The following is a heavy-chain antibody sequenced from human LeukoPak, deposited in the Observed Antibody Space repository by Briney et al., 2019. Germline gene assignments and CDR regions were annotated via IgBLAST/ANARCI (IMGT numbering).Heavy chain of an antibody. V-gene: IGHV1-24*01. J-gene: IGHJ4*02. Sequence: ASVKVSCKVSGYSLTDLSIHWVRQAPGKGLELKGGFDPEDDETFYAQKFQGRVTMTEDTPADTAYMELSSLISEDTAIYYCATGEAGATVDCWGQGTLVTVSS. CDR3: ATGEAGATVDC. D-gene: IGHD1-26*01. CDR2: FDPEDDET. CDR1: GYSLTDLS.